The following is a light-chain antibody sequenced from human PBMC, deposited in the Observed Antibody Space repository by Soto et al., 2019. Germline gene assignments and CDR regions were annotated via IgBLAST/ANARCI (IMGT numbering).Light chain of an antibody. CDR1: QSVSTSN. J-gene: IGKJ5*01. Sequence: EIMLTQSPATLSLSPGERATLSCGASQSVSTSNLAWYQQKPGLAPRLLIYDASSRATGIPERFSGMGSGTDFTLTISRLEPEDFAVYYCQQYGSSITFGQGTRLEIK. CDR2: DAS. V-gene: IGKV3D-20*01. CDR3: QQYGSSIT.